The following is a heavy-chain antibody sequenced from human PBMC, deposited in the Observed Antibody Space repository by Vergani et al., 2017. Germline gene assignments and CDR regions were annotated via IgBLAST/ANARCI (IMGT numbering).Heavy chain of an antibody. D-gene: IGHD5-18*01. CDR3: TTEHHSGWIQLWFARDYYYMDV. CDR1: GFTFSSYA. J-gene: IGHJ6*03. CDR2: IKSKTDGGTT. Sequence: EVQLLESGGGLVQPGGSLRLSCAASGFTFSSYAMSWVRQAPGKGLEWVGRIKSKTDGGTTDYAAPVKGRFTISRDDSKNTLYLQMNSLKTEDTAVYYCTTEHHSGWIQLWFARDYYYMDVWGKGTTVTVSS. V-gene: IGHV3-15*01.